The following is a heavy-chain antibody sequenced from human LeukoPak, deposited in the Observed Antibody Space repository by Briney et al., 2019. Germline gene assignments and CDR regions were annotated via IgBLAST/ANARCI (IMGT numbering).Heavy chain of an antibody. Sequence: ADTLPLTRTVSGGSISSSSYCWRWLRQPPGKGLEWIGSICYSGSTFYNPSLKSRVALSVDTSKNQFSLKLSSVAASDTAVYYCARDPAAAGKGAWFDPWGQGTLVTVSS. D-gene: IGHD6-13*01. CDR3: ARDPAAAGKGAWFDP. J-gene: IGHJ5*02. CDR1: GGSISSSSYC. CDR2: ICYSGST. V-gene: IGHV4-39*02.